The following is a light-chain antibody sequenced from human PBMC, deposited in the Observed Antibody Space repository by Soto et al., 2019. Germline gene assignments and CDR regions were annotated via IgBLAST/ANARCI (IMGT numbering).Light chain of an antibody. Sequence: EIVLTQSPATLSLSPGKRATLSCRASQNVSSYLAWYQQKPGQAPRLLIYDASNRAIGIPARFSGSGSGTDFTLTISSLQPEDFAVYFCQQRSNWPRLTFGGGTKVEI. J-gene: IGKJ4*01. CDR1: QNVSSY. CDR2: DAS. V-gene: IGKV3-11*01. CDR3: QQRSNWPRLT.